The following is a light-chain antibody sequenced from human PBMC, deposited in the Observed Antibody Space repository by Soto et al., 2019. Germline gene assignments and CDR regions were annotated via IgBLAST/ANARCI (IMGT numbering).Light chain of an antibody. V-gene: IGKV3-20*01. CDR2: GAS. CDR1: QSVNNKY. J-gene: IGKJ2*01. Sequence: EIVLTQSPGTLSLSPGERATLSCRASQSVNNKYLAWYQQKPGQAPRLLIFGASSRAAGIPDRFSGSGSGTDFTLTISRLESEDFAVYSCHQYGSSPPMYTFGQGTTLEIK. CDR3: HQYGSSPPMYT.